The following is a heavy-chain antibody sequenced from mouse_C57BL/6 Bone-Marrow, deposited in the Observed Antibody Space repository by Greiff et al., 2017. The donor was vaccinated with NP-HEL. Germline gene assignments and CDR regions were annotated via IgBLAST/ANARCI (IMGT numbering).Heavy chain of an antibody. CDR3: ARGAIYYDYDRAMDY. V-gene: IGHV5-15*01. D-gene: IGHD2-4*01. J-gene: IGHJ4*01. CDR1: GFTFSDYG. CDR2: ISNLAYSI. Sequence: EVKVVESGGGLVQPGGSLKLSCAASGFTFSDYGMAWVRQAPRKGPEWVAFISNLAYSIYYADTVTGRFTISSENAKNTLYLEMSSLRSEDTAMYYCARGAIYYDYDRAMDYWGQGTSVTVSS.